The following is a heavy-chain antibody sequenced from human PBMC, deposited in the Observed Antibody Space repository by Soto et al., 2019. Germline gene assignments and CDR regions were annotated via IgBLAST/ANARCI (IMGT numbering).Heavy chain of an antibody. D-gene: IGHD3-10*01. CDR2: IYYSGST. V-gene: IGHV4-39*01. CDR3: ARHYGYYSHYMDV. Sequence: SDTLSLTCTVSGDSLSNNDFYWGWIRQPPGKGLGWIGTIYYSGSTYYNPSLKSRVTISVDTSNNQFSLKLSSVTAADTAVYYCARHYGYYSHYMDVWTKGTTVTVSS. CDR1: GDSLSNNDFY. J-gene: IGHJ6*03.